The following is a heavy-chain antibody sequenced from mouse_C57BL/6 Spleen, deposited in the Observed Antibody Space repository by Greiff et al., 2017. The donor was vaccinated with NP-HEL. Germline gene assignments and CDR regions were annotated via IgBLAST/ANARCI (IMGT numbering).Heavy chain of an antibody. J-gene: IGHJ1*03. D-gene: IGHD2-4*01. CDR3: ARYDYGVDWYFDV. V-gene: IGHV1-82*01. CDR2: IYPGDGDT. Sequence: QVQLQQSGPELVKPGASVKISCKASGYAFSSSWMNWVKQRPGKGLEWIGRIYPGDGDTNYNGKFKGKATLTADKSSSTAYMQLSSLTSEDSAVYYCARYDYGVDWYFDVWGTGTTVTVSS. CDR1: GYAFSSSW.